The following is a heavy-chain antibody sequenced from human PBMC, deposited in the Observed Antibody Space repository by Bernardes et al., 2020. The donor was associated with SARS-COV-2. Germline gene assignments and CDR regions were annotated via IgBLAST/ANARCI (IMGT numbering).Heavy chain of an antibody. D-gene: IGHD5-12*01. Sequence: SETLSLTRTVSGGSISTDLYYWSWIRQHPGKGLEWIGYIYHTGGTYYNPSLKSRLTISVDLSKNQFSLRLSSVTAADTAVYYCARDSRTMQQSGYVRGAFDIWGQGTMVSISS. J-gene: IGHJ3*02. V-gene: IGHV4-31*03. CDR3: ARDSRTMQQSGYVRGAFDI. CDR2: IYHTGGT. CDR1: GGSISTDLYY.